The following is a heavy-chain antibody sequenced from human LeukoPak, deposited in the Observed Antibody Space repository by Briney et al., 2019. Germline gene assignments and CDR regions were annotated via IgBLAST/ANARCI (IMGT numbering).Heavy chain of an antibody. V-gene: IGHV3-23*01. J-gene: IGHJ5*02. Sequence: PGGSLRLSCAASGFTFSSYAMSWVRQAPGKGLEWVSATSGSGGNTYYADSVKGRFTISRDNAKNSLYLQMNSLRAEDTAVYYCAGAFKGSNWFDPWGQGTLVTVSS. CDR1: GFTFSSYA. CDR2: TSGSGGNT. CDR3: AGAFKGSNWFDP. D-gene: IGHD1-26*01.